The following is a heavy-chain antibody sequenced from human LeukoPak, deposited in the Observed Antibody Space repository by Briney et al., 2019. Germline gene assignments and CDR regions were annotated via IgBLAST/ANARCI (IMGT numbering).Heavy chain of an antibody. CDR1: GYTFTGYY. V-gene: IGHV1-2*02. D-gene: IGHD2-2*01. CDR2: INPNSGGT. Sequence: ASVKVSCKASGYTFTGYYIHWVRQAPGQGLEWMGWINPNSGGTNYAQKFQGRVTMTRDTSNSTAYMELARLRSDDTAVYYCARTCSNIRCHGFDYWGQGTPVTVSS. J-gene: IGHJ4*02. CDR3: ARTCSNIRCHGFDY.